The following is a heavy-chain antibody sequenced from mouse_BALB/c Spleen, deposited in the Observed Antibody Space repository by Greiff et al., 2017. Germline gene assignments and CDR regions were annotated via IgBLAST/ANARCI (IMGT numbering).Heavy chain of an antibody. CDR1: GYSITSDYA. CDR3: ARGGRRSDY. J-gene: IGHJ2*01. V-gene: IGHV3-2*02. D-gene: IGHD1-1*01. Sequence: QLQQSGPGLVKPSQSLSLTCTVTGYSITSDYAWNWIRQFPGNKLEWMGYISYSGSTSYNPSLKSRISITRDTSKNQFFLQLNSVTTEDTATYYCARGGRRSDYWGQGTTLTVSS. CDR2: ISYSGST.